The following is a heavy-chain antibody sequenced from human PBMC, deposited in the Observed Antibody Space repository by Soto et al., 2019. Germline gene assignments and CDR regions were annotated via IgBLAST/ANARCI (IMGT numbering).Heavy chain of an antibody. CDR2: IYYSGST. CDR1: GGSISSSSYY. V-gene: IGHV4-39*01. Sequence: QLQLQESGPGLVKPSETLSLTCTVSGGSISSSSYYWGWIRQPPGKGLEWIGSIYYSGSTYYNPSLKSRVTISVDTSKNQFSLKLSSVTAADTAVYYCASSSIAARLWFDPWGQGTLVTVSS. J-gene: IGHJ5*02. CDR3: ASSSIAARLWFDP. D-gene: IGHD6-6*01.